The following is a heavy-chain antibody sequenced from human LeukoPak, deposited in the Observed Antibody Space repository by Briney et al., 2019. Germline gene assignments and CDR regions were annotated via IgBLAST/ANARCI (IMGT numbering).Heavy chain of an antibody. D-gene: IGHD5-18*01. J-gene: IGHJ4*02. CDR3: AKEAFRYGYFDY. CDR1: GFTSGYYG. V-gene: IGHV3-30*18. Sequence: PGGSLRLSCAASGFTSGYYGMHWVRQAPGKGLEWVAVISYDGSNKYYADSVKGRFTISRDNSKNTLYLEMNSLRAEDTAVYYCAKEAFRYGYFDYWGQGALVTVSS. CDR2: ISYDGSNK.